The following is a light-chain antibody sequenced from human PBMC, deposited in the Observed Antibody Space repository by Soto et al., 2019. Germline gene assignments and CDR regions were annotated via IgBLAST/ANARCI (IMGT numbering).Light chain of an antibody. J-gene: IGKJ4*01. CDR3: QQYGTYPLT. Sequence: EIVLTHSPGTLSLSPGEIATLSCRASQSVSSSYLAWYQQKPGQAPRLLIYGASSRATGIPDRFSGSGSGTDFTLTISRLEPEDFAVYYCQQYGTYPLTFGGGTKVDIK. V-gene: IGKV3-20*01. CDR2: GAS. CDR1: QSVSSSY.